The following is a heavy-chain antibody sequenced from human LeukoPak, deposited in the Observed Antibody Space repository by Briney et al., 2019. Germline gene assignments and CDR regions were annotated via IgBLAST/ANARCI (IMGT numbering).Heavy chain of an antibody. J-gene: IGHJ4*02. V-gene: IGHV1-2*02. CDR2: INPNSGGT. CDR3: ARRHTILRYFDWLLGPFDY. D-gene: IGHD3-9*01. CDR1: GYTFTGYY. Sequence: GASVKVSCKASGYTFTGYYMHWVRQAPGQGLEWMGWINPNSGGTNYAQKFQGRVNMTRDTSISTAYMELSRLRSDDTAVYYCARRHTILRYFDWLLGPFDYWGQGTLVTVSS.